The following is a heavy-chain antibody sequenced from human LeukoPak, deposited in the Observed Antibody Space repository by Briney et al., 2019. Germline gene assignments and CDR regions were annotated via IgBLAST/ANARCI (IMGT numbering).Heavy chain of an antibody. CDR3: AREGGFYRPLDY. CDR2: VHVDGRT. Sequence: SETLSLTCVVSGGXVTSTNWWTWVRQPPGKGLEWIGDVHVDGRTNYNPSLKSRLTLSVDLSENHISLRLTSVTAADTAVYYCAREGGFYRPLDYSGQGTLVTVSS. CDR1: GGXVTSTNW. V-gene: IGHV4-4*02. D-gene: IGHD3-3*01. J-gene: IGHJ4*02.